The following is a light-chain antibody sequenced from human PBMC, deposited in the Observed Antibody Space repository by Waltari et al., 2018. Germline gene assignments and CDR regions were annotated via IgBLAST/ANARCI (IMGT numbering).Light chain of an antibody. CDR1: QSLTNW. J-gene: IGKJ4*01. Sequence: DIQMAQFPSTLSASVGDKVTITCRSSQSLTNWLVWYQQKPGKALTLLIYEASTLESGVPSRFSGSGSGAEFTLTISSLQPDDFATYYCQMYTTYSQTFGGGTKVEMK. CDR3: QMYTTYSQT. V-gene: IGKV1-5*03. CDR2: EAS.